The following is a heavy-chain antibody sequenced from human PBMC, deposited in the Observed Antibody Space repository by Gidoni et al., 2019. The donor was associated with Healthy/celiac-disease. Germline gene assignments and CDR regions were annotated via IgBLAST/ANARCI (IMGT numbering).Heavy chain of an antibody. CDR1: GFTFSIYA. V-gene: IGHV3-23*04. D-gene: IGHD3-10*01. CDR3: AKDRVRGDFDF. CDR2: ICGGRGST. Sequence: EVQLVESGGGLVKHGGSLRRSWAAAGFTFSIYAMSWVRPAPGRGLEWCAAICGGRGSTYYAASVKGRFTISSVNSKSPLYLDIHGLRAAATAVSYCAKDRVRGDFDFWGRGTLVTVSS. J-gene: IGHJ4*02.